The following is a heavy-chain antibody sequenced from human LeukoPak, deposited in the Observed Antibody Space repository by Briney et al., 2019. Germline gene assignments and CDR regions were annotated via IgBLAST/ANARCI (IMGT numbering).Heavy chain of an antibody. CDR3: AREWVFLDY. D-gene: IGHD1-26*01. CDR1: GFTFSSYA. CDR2: ISYDGSNK. V-gene: IGHV3-30-3*01. J-gene: IGHJ4*02. Sequence: GGSLRLSCAASGFTFSSYAMHWVRQAPGKGLEWVAVISYDGSNKYYADSVKGRFTISRDNSKNTLYLQMNSLRAEDTAVYYCAREWVFLDYWGQGTLVTVSS.